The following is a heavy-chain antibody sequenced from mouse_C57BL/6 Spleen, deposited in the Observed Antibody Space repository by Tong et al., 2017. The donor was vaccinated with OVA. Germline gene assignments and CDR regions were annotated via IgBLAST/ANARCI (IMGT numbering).Heavy chain of an antibody. CDR3: ARERENAMDY. V-gene: IGHV2-6*01. CDR1: GFSLTSYG. CDR2: IWGVGST. Sequence: VQLQESGPGLVAPSQSLSITCTVSGFSLTSYGVDWVRQSPGKGLEWLGVIWGVGSTNYNSALKSRLSISKDNSKSQVFFKMNSLQADDTAIYYCARERENAMDYWGQGTSVTVSS. J-gene: IGHJ4*01.